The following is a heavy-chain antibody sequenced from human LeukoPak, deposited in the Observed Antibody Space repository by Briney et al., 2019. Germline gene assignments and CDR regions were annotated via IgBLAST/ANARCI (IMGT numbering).Heavy chain of an antibody. CDR3: ARALALGQLLFNY. CDR2: IYYSGST. CDR1: GGSISSYY. V-gene: IGHV4-59*01. D-gene: IGHD1-26*01. Sequence: SETLSLTCTVSGGSISSYYWSWIRQPPGKGLEWIGYIYYSGSTNYNPSLKSRVTISVDTSRNQFSLKLSSVTAADTAVYYCARALALGQLLFNYWGQGTLVTVSS. J-gene: IGHJ4*02.